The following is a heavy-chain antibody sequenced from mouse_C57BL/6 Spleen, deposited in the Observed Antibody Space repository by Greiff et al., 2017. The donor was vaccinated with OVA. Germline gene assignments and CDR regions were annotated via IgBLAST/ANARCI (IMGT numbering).Heavy chain of an antibody. CDR2: IYPGSGNT. CDR1: GYSFTSYY. CDR3: ARREHFDY. Sequence: VNVVESGPELVKPGASVKISCKASGYSFTSYYIHWVKQRPGQGLEWIGWIYPGSGNTKYNEKFKGKATLTADTSSSTAYMQLSSLTSEDSAVYYCARREHFDYWGQGTTLTVSS. V-gene: IGHV1-66*01. J-gene: IGHJ2*01.